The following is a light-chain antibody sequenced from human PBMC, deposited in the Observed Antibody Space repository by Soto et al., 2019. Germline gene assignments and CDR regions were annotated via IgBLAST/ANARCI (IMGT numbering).Light chain of an antibody. Sequence: EIVLTQSPGTLSLSPGERATLSCRASQSVSSSYLAWYQQKPGQSRRLLIYGASSRATGIPDRFSGSGSGTDFTITISRLEPEDFAVYYCQQYGSSPRTFGQGTTLEIK. CDR1: QSVSSSY. J-gene: IGKJ2*01. CDR3: QQYGSSPRT. V-gene: IGKV3-20*01. CDR2: GAS.